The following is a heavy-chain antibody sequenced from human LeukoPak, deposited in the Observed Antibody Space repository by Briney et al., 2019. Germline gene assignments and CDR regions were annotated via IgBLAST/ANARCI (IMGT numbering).Heavy chain of an antibody. CDR2: INWDGSST. Sequence: GGSLRLSCAASGFTFDDYAMHWVRQAPGKGLEWVSLINWDGSSTYYAESVKGRFTISRDNSKNSLYLQMNSLRAEDTALYYCAKTGSSWAHFDYWGQGTLVTVSS. V-gene: IGHV3-43D*04. CDR1: GFTFDDYA. CDR3: AKTGSSWAHFDY. J-gene: IGHJ4*02. D-gene: IGHD6-13*01.